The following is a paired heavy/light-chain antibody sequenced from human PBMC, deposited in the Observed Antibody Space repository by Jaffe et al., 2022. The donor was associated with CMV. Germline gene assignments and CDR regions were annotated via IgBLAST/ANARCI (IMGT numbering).Light chain of an antibody. CDR3: QQYYSAPLT. CDR1: QDIRNS. J-gene: IGKJ4*01. V-gene: IGKV1-NL1*01. Sequence: DIQMTQSPSSLSASGGDRVTITCRASQDIRNSLAWYQQKPGKAPKLLLYAASRLESGVPSRFSGSASATDYTLAISSLQPEDFATYYCQQYYSAPLTFGGGTKVEIK. CDR2: AAS.
Heavy chain of an antibody. J-gene: IGHJ4*02. V-gene: IGHV5-51*01. CDR3: ATPGGTWPYFFDT. D-gene: IGHD3-16*01. Sequence: EVQLVQSGAEMKEPGESLRISCKGSGYALTNSWIAWVRQMPGKGLEWMGIIYLGDSDARYSPSFQGQVAISADKSINTAYLRWSSLKASDTAIYYCATPGGTWPYFFDTWGQGTPVTVSS. CDR2: IYLGDSDA. CDR1: GYALTNSW.